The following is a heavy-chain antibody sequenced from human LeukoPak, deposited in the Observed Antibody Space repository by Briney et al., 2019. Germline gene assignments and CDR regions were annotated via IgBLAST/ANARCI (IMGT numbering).Heavy chain of an antibody. J-gene: IGHJ4*02. D-gene: IGHD3-22*01. V-gene: IGHV4-59*12. CDR3: ARVLDPKYDSSPYYFDY. CDR1: GGSISSYY. Sequence: SETLSLTCTVSGGSISSYYWSWIRQPPGKGLEWIGYIYYSGSTNYNPSLKSRVTISVDTSKNQFSLKLSSVTAADTAVYYCARVLDPKYDSSPYYFDYWGQGTLVTVSS. CDR2: IYYSGST.